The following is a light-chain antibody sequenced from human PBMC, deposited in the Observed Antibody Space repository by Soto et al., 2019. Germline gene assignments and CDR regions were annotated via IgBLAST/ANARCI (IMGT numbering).Light chain of an antibody. Sequence: DIQMTQSPSTLSASVGDRVTITGRASQSISSWLAWYQQKPGKAPKLLIYDASSLESGVPSRFSGSGSGTDFTLTISCLQPEDFATYYCQQYDGYSTWTFGQGTKVDIK. CDR2: DAS. J-gene: IGKJ1*01. V-gene: IGKV1-5*01. CDR1: QSISSW. CDR3: QQYDGYSTWT.